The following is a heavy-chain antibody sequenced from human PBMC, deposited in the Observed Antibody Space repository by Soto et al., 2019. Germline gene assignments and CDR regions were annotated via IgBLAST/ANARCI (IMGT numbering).Heavy chain of an antibody. D-gene: IGHD4-17*01. J-gene: IGHJ4*02. CDR3: ARSTVTEDY. Sequence: QVQLQESGPGLVKPSGTLSLTCAVSGASISSNNWWSWVRQHPGKGLEWVGEIDHSGSTNYNLSLKSLVTISIDKSKNQFSLKLSSVTAADTAVYYCARSTVTEDYWGQGTLVTVSS. V-gene: IGHV4-4*02. CDR1: GASISSNNW. CDR2: IDHSGST.